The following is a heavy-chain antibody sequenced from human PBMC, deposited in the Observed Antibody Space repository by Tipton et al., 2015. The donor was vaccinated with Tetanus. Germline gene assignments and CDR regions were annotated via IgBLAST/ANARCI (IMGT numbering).Heavy chain of an antibody. CDR3: ARATANSAFDF. D-gene: IGHD2-21*02. V-gene: IGHV1-2*02. J-gene: IGHJ4*02. Sequence: QSGAEVKKPGASVKVSCETSGYMFTAHYLHWLRQAPGQGLEWMGWINPYAGGIDYAQKFKGRVTITRDRASRTAYMELSGLRSDDTAVYFCARATANSAFDFWGQGTRVIVSS. CDR1: GYMFTAHY. CDR2: INPYAGGI.